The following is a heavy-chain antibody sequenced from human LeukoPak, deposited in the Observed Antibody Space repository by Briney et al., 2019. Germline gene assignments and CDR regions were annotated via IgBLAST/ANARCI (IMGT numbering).Heavy chain of an antibody. CDR2: INPSGGST. Sequence: ASVKVSCKASGYTFTSYAMNWVRQAPGQGLEWMGIINPSGGSTSYAQKFQGRVTMTRDMSTSTAYMELRSLRSDDTAVYYCARDSTYYDSSGYSWGQGTLVTVSS. CDR1: GYTFTSYA. J-gene: IGHJ4*02. D-gene: IGHD3-22*01. V-gene: IGHV1-46*01. CDR3: ARDSTYYDSSGYS.